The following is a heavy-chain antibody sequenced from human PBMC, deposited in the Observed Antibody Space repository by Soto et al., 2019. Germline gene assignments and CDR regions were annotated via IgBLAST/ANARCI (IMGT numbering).Heavy chain of an antibody. CDR3: ARADRTLVTSYGLDV. D-gene: IGHD2-21*02. Sequence: SETLSLTCAVSGGSFSGFYWTWIRQPPGEGLEWIGEINHSGTTNFNPSLRSRLIISLDSSKKHFSLKLTSMTAADADVYYCARADRTLVTSYGLDVWGQGTTVTVSS. V-gene: IGHV4-34*01. CDR2: INHSGTT. CDR1: GGSFSGFY. J-gene: IGHJ6*02.